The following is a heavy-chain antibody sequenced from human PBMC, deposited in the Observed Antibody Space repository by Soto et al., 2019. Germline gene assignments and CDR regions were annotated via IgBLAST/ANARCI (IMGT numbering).Heavy chain of an antibody. Sequence: ASVKVSCTASGSTFTSYGISWVRQAPGQGLEWMGWISAYNGNTNYAQKLQGRVTMTTDTSTSTAYMELRSLRSDDTAVYYCARDSGSGWYGVFDYWGQGTLVTVSS. J-gene: IGHJ4*02. CDR1: GSTFTSYG. D-gene: IGHD6-19*01. CDR3: ARDSGSGWYGVFDY. CDR2: ISAYNGNT. V-gene: IGHV1-18*01.